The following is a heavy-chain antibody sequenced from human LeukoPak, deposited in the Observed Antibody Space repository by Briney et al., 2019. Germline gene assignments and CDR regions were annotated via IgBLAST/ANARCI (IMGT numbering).Heavy chain of an antibody. V-gene: IGHV3-23*01. CDR1: GFTFSNYA. CDR2: ISGGGGYT. J-gene: IGHJ4*02. Sequence: GGSLRLSCAASGFTFSNYAMSWVRQAPGKGLEWVSGISGGGGYTYYADSVKGRFTISRDNSKNTLYLQMNSLRAEDMAIYYCAKTDYGDYWGQGTLVTVSS. CDR3: AKTDYGDY.